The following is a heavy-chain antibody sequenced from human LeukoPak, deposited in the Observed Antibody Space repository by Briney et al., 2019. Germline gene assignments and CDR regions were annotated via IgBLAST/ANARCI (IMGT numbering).Heavy chain of an antibody. D-gene: IGHD6-19*01. CDR1: GGSISGYH. CDR3: AREGYTSGWYKTDY. V-gene: IGHV4-59*01. J-gene: IGHJ4*02. Sequence: SETLSLTCNVSGGSISGYHWSWIRQPPGKGLEWLGYIYYSGSSNYNPSLKSRATISADTSKNQFSLKLSSVTAADTAVYYCAREGYTSGWYKTDYWGQGTLVTVSS. CDR2: IYYSGSS.